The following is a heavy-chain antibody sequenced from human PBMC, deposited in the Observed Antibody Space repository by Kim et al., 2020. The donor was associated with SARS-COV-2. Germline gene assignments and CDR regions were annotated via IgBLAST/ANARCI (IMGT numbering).Heavy chain of an antibody. D-gene: IGHD5-18*01. V-gene: IGHV3-30-3*01. J-gene: IGHJ4*02. Sequence: GGSLRLSCAASGFTFSSYAMHWVRQAPGKGLEWVAVISYDGSNKYYADSVKGRFTISRDNSKNTLYLQMNSLRAEDTAVYYCARDPHRYSYGYRAYFDYWGQGTLVTVSS. CDR1: GFTFSSYA. CDR3: ARDPHRYSYGYRAYFDY. CDR2: ISYDGSNK.